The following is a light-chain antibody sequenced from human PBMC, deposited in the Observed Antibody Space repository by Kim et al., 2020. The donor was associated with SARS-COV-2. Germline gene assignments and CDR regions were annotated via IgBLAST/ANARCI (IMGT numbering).Light chain of an antibody. V-gene: IGLV2-14*01. J-gene: IGLJ1*01. CDR2: DVS. CDR1: SSDVGGYNY. Sequence: QSALTQPASVSGSPGQSITISCSGTSSDVGGYNYVSWYQQHAGKAPKLMIYDVSTRSSGVSNSFFGSKSDNTSSLTISGLQAEDEADYYCSSYTSSSTYVFGSRAKVAVL. CDR3: SSYTSSSTYV.